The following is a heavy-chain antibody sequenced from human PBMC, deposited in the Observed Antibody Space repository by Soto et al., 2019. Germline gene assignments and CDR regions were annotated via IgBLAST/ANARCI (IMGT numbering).Heavy chain of an antibody. V-gene: IGHV4-61*01. CDR1: GGSVSSSFFY. Sequence: SETLSLTCTVAGGSVSSSFFYWSWVRQPPGQRLEWIGYIYYTGTTNYNPSLASRVAMSVDTSKKQFTLNLRSPPDEDTARYYSARLTTSSGFSLFDSWGQGMLVTVSS. D-gene: IGHD2-15*01. CDR2: IYYTGTT. J-gene: IGHJ4*02. CDR3: ARLTTSSGFSLFDS.